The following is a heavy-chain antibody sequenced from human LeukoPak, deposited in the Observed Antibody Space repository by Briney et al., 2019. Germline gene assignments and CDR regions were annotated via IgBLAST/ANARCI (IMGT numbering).Heavy chain of an antibody. J-gene: IGHJ3*02. CDR3: AREIRYFDWLPYHDAFDI. Sequence: SETLSLTCTVSGGSISSSSYYWGWIRQSPGKGLEWIGSIYYSGNTYFNPSLQSRVTMSVDTSKNHFSLKLSSVTAADTAVYYCAREIRYFDWLPYHDAFDIWGQGTMVTVSS. CDR1: GGSISSSSYY. V-gene: IGHV4-39*02. D-gene: IGHD3-9*01. CDR2: IYYSGNT.